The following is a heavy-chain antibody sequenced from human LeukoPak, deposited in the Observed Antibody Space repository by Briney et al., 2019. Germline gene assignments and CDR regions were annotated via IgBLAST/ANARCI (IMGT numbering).Heavy chain of an antibody. J-gene: IGHJ6*02. Sequence: PGGSLRLSCAASGFTFSSYAMSWVRQAPGKGLEWVSAISGSGGSTYYADSVKGRFTISRDNSKNTLYLQMNSLRAEDTAVYYCAKDSSSGCYYSGMDVWGQGTTVTVSS. V-gene: IGHV3-23*01. CDR2: ISGSGGST. CDR1: GFTFSSYA. CDR3: AKDSSSGCYYSGMDV. D-gene: IGHD3-22*01.